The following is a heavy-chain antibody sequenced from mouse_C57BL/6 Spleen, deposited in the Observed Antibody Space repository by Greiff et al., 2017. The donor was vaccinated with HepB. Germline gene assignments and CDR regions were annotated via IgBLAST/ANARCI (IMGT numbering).Heavy chain of an antibody. CDR2: IDPETGGT. V-gene: IGHV1-15*01. CDR1: GYTFTDYE. D-gene: IGHD1-1*01. CDR3: TRNYGSSYAMDY. Sequence: VQLQQSGAELVRPGASVTLSCKASGYTFTDYEMHWVKQTPVHGLEWIGAIDPETGGTAYNQKFKGKAILTADKSSSTAYIELRSLTSEDSAVYYCTRNYGSSYAMDYWGQGTSVTVSS. J-gene: IGHJ4*01.